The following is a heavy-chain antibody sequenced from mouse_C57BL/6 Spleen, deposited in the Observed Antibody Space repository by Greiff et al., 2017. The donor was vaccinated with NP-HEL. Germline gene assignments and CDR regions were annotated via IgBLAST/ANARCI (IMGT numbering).Heavy chain of an antibody. CDR1: GYTFTSYW. D-gene: IGHD1-1*01. Sequence: VQLQQSGAELVKPGASVKLSCMASGYTFTSYWMHWVKQRPGQGLEWIGMIHPNSGSTNYNEKFKSKATLTVDKSSSTAYMQLSSLTSEDSAVYYCARWPITTVVGGGFDYWGQGTTLTVSS. V-gene: IGHV1-64*01. CDR3: ARWPITTVVGGGFDY. CDR2: IHPNSGST. J-gene: IGHJ2*01.